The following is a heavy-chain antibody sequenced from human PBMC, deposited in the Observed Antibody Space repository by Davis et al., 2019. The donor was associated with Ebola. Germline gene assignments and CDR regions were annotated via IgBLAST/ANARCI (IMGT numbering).Heavy chain of an antibody. Sequence: GESLKISCAASGFTFSSYAMSWVRQAPGKGLEWVSAISGSGGSTYYADSVKGRFTISRDNAKNSLYLQMNSLRDEDTAVYYCARDLRLFGITSPFDYWGQGTLVTVSS. CDR1: GFTFSSYA. CDR3: ARDLRLFGITSPFDY. V-gene: IGHV3-23*01. CDR2: ISGSGGST. D-gene: IGHD3-3*01. J-gene: IGHJ4*02.